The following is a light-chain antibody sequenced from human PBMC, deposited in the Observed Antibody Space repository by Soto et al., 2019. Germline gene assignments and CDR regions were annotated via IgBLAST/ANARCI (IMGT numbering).Light chain of an antibody. CDR3: QQYNGWPLT. V-gene: IGKV3D-15*01. CDR1: QSVSSN. J-gene: IGKJ4*01. CDR2: DIS. Sequence: EIVMTQSPATLSVSPGERATLSCRASQSVSSNLAWYQQKPGQAPSLLIYDISTRATSIPTRFSGSGSGTELTLTISSLQSEDFAVYYCQQYNGWPLTFGGGTKVEIK.